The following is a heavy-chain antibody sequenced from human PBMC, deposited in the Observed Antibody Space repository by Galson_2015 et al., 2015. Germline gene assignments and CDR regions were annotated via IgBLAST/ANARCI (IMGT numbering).Heavy chain of an antibody. D-gene: IGHD6-19*01. V-gene: IGHV3-30*18. CDR2: ISYDGSNK. CDR1: GFTFSSYS. CDR3: AKTPEAAAVAGPYSDY. J-gene: IGHJ4*02. Sequence: SLRLSCAASGFTFSSYSLHWVRQAPGKGLAWVAVISYDGSNKYYADSVKGRFTISRDNSKSTLYLQMNSLRAEDTAVYYCAKTPEAAAVAGPYSDYWGQGTLVTVSS.